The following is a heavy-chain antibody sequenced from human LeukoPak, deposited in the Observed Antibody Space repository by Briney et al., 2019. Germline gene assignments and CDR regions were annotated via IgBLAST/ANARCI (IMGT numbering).Heavy chain of an antibody. CDR1: GYTFTSYG. CDR3: ATSGIYCSSTSCYAKGFDP. CDR2: ISAYNGNT. J-gene: IGHJ5*02. Sequence: ASVKVSCKASGYTFTSYGISWVRQAPGQGLEWMGWISAYNGNTNYAQKLQGRVTMTTDTSTSTAYMELRSLRSDDTAVYYCATSGIYCSSTSCYAKGFDPWGQGTLVTVSS. V-gene: IGHV1-18*01. D-gene: IGHD2-2*01.